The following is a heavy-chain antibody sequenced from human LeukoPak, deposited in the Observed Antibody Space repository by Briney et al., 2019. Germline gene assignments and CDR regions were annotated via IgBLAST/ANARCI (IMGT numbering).Heavy chain of an antibody. D-gene: IGHD3-22*01. Sequence: PGGSLRLSCAASGFTFSSYGMHWVRQAPGKGLEWVALIRYDGSNKYYADSVEGRFTISRDNSKNTLYLQMNSLRAEDTAVYYCAKAQYYDSSGNDYWGQGTLVTVSS. J-gene: IGHJ4*02. V-gene: IGHV3-30*02. CDR1: GFTFSSYG. CDR3: AKAQYYDSSGNDY. CDR2: IRYDGSNK.